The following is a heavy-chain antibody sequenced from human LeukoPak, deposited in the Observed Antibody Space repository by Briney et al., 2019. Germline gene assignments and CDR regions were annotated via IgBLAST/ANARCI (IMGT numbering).Heavy chain of an antibody. D-gene: IGHD5-12*01. CDR2: ISWNSGSI. V-gene: IGHV3-9*01. J-gene: IGHJ6*02. Sequence: GGSLRLSCAASGFTFDDYAMHWVRHAPGKGLEWVSGISWNSGSIGYADSVKGRFTISRDNAKNSLYLQMNSLRAEDTALYYCAKDIGSGYDPYYYYYGMDVWGQGTTVTVSS. CDR3: AKDIGSGYDPYYYYYGMDV. CDR1: GFTFDDYA.